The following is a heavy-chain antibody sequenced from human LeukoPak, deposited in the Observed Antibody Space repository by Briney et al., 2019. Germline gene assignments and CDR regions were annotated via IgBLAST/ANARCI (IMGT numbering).Heavy chain of an antibody. V-gene: IGHV4-59*08. CDR3: ARFHSGSYSYYFDY. CDR2: IYYNGST. Sequence: SETLSLTCTVSGGSLSYYYWSWIRQPPGKGLEWIGYIYYNGSTNYNPSLKSRVTISVDTSKNQFSLKLSSVTAADTAVYYCARFHSGSYSYYFDYWGQGTLVTVSS. CDR1: GGSLSYYY. D-gene: IGHD1-26*01. J-gene: IGHJ4*02.